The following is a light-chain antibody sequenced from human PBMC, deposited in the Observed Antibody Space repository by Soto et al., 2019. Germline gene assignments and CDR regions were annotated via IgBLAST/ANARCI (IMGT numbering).Light chain of an antibody. V-gene: IGLV2-23*03. CDR1: SSDVGSYNL. Sequence: QSVLTQPASVSGSPGQSITISCTGTSSDVGSYNLVSWYQQHPGKAPKLMIYEGSKRPSGVSNRFSGSKSGNTASLTISGHQAEDEADYYCCSYAGSSTFEVFGTGTKVTVL. CDR3: CSYAGSSTFEV. J-gene: IGLJ1*01. CDR2: EGS.